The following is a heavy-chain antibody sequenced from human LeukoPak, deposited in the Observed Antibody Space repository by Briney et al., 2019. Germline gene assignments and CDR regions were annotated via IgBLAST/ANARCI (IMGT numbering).Heavy chain of an antibody. J-gene: IGHJ3*02. CDR1: GGSISSSSYY. CDR2: IYYSGST. V-gene: IGHV4-39*01. Sequence: SETLSLTCTVSGGSISSSSYYWGWIRQPPGKGLEWIGSIYYSGSTYYNPSLKSRVTISVDTSKNQFSLKLSSVTAADTAVYYCARVHQLPTPLDAFDIWGQGTMVTVSS. D-gene: IGHD2-2*01. CDR3: ARVHQLPTPLDAFDI.